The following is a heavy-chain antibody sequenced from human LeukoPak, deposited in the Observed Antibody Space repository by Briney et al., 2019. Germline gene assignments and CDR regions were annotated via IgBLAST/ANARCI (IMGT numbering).Heavy chain of an antibody. J-gene: IGHJ6*03. CDR3: ARLQSNYYYYYYMDV. CDR2: IYYSGST. CDR1: GGSISSYY. V-gene: IGHV4-59*01. D-gene: IGHD4-11*01. Sequence: PSETLSLTCTVSGGSISSYYWSWIRQPPGKGLEWIGYIYYSGSTNYNPSLKSRVTISVDTSKNQFSLKLSSVTAADTAVYYCARLQSNYYYYYYMDVWGKGTTVTVSS.